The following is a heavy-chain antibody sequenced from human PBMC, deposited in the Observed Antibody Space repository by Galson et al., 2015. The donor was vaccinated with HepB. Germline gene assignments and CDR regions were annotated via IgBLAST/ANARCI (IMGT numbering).Heavy chain of an antibody. CDR1: GYTLTELS. CDR2: FDPEDGET. J-gene: IGHJ6*02. CDR3: ATDLPVIPTRITMVRGPAAQTMRNVNYYYYYGMDV. Sequence: SVKVSCKVSGYTLTELSMHWVRQAPGKGLEWMGGFDPEDGETIYAQKFQGRVTMTEDTSTDTAYMELSSLRSEDTAVYYCATDLPVIPTRITMVRGPAAQTMRNVNYYYYYGMDVWGQGTTITASS. D-gene: IGHD3-10*01. V-gene: IGHV1-24*01.